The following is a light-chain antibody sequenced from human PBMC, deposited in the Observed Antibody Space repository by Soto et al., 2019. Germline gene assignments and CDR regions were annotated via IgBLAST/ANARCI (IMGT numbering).Light chain of an antibody. CDR3: QVWDRSSDHWV. J-gene: IGLJ3*02. V-gene: IGLV3-21*02. CDR1: NIGSKS. CDR2: DDS. Sequence: SYELTQPPSVSVAPGQTATVTCGVSNIGSKSVHWYQQKPGQAPVLVVHDDSDRPSGIPGRFSGSNSGDTATLTISGVEAEDEADYYCQVWDRSSDHWVFGGGTKVTVL.